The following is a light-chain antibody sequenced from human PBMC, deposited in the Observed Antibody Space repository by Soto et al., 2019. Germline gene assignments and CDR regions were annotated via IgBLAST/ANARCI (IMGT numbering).Light chain of an antibody. CDR1: QSVSSSY. V-gene: IGKV3-20*01. CDR2: GTS. J-gene: IGKJ1*01. CDR3: QQYGSSSWT. Sequence: EIVLTQSPGTLSLSPGQRDTLSCRASQSVSSSYFAWYQQKPGQAPRLLIYGTSSRATAIPDRFSGSGSGTDFTLTISRLEPEDFAVYYCQQYGSSSWTFGQGTKVEIK.